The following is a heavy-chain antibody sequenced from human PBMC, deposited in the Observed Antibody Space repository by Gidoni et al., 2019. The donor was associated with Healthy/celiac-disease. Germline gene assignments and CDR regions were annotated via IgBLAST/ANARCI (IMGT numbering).Heavy chain of an antibody. CDR3: AREGRRGYSFDY. CDR1: GFTFSSYA. D-gene: IGHD3-22*01. Sequence: EVQLLESGGGLVQPGGSLRLSCAASGFTFSSYAMSWVRQAPGKGLAWVSAISGSGGSTYYADSVKGRFTISRDNSKNTLYLQMNSLRAEDTAVYYCAREGRRGYSFDYWGQGTLVTVSS. J-gene: IGHJ4*02. V-gene: IGHV3-23*01. CDR2: ISGSGGST.